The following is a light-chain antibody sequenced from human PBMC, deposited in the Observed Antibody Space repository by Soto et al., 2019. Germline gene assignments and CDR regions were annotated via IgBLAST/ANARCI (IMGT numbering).Light chain of an antibody. CDR2: LGS. V-gene: IGKV2-28*01. J-gene: IGKJ1*01. CDR1: QSLLHSNGYNY. CDR3: MQPLQSWT. Sequence: DIVMTQSPLSLPVTPGEPASISCRSSQSLLHSNGYNYLDWYLQKPGQSPQXLIYLGSNRASGVPDRFSGSGSGTDFTLKISRVEAEDVGVYYCMQPLQSWTVGQGTKVDIK.